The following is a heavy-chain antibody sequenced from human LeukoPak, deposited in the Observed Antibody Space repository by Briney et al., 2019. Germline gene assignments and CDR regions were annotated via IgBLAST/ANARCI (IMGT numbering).Heavy chain of an antibody. J-gene: IGHJ4*02. D-gene: IGHD3-10*01. CDR2: INYSGST. Sequence: KTSKTLSLTCTVSGGSISSSSCYWGWIRQPPGKGLEWIGSINYSGSTYYNPSLKSRVTISLNTSKNQFSLKLSSVTAADTAVYYCARSYGSGNYFDYWGQGTLVTVSS. V-gene: IGHV4-39*07. CDR1: GGSISSSSCY. CDR3: ARSYGSGNYFDY.